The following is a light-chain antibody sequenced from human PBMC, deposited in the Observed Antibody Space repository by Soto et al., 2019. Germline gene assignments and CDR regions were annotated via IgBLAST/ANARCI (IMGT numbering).Light chain of an antibody. CDR1: SSDVGFYNS. Sequence: QSALTQPASVSGSLGQSVTLSCTGTSSDVGFYNSVSWYQQHPGKAPTLMIFEVSLRPSGISDRFSASKSGTTASLTISGLLPGDEADYYCCSFTTNNTYVFGTGTKVTVL. V-gene: IGLV2-14*01. J-gene: IGLJ1*01. CDR2: EVS. CDR3: CSFTTNNTYV.